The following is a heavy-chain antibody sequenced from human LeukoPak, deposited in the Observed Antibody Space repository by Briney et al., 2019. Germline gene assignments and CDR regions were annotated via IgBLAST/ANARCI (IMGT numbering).Heavy chain of an antibody. CDR3: ARHEVVPAARYYYYGMDV. CDR2: IYYSGST. D-gene: IGHD2-2*01. J-gene: IGHJ6*02. V-gene: IGHV4-39*01. Sequence: SETLSLTCTVSGGSISSSSYYWGWIRQPPGKGLEWIGSIYYSGSTYYNPSLKSRVTISVDTSKNQSSLKLSSVTAADTAVYYCARHEVVPAARYYYYGMDVWGQGTTVTVSS. CDR1: GGSISSSSYY.